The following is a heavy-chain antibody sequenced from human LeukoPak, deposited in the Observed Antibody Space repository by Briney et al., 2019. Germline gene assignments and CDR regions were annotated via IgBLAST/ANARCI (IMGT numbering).Heavy chain of an antibody. J-gene: IGHJ3*02. D-gene: IGHD3-22*01. CDR2: IYYGGST. Sequence: SEXLSLTGTVAGASISSYYWSWVRQPPGKGVEWVGYIYYGGSTKYNPSLKRRVTISADTSNNPFSLKLSSLTAADTAVYYCAREQDSSGYYNDAFDIWGQGTMVTVSS. CDR1: GASISSYY. CDR3: AREQDSSGYYNDAFDI. V-gene: IGHV4-59*01.